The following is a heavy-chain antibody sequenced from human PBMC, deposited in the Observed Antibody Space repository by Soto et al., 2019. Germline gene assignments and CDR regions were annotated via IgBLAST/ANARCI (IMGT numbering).Heavy chain of an antibody. Sequence: EVQLVESGGDLVQPGGSLRLSCAASGFTFSGHWMHWVRQVPGKGLVWVSRINTDGGSTSYADSVKGRFTISRDNAKKTLFLQMTGLRVADTSVYYCAREAGYCSRTSCYRRAFDTWGQGTMVTVSS. CDR3: AREAGYCSRTSCYRRAFDT. D-gene: IGHD2-2*01. V-gene: IGHV3-74*01. CDR2: INTDGGST. J-gene: IGHJ3*02. CDR1: GFTFSGHW.